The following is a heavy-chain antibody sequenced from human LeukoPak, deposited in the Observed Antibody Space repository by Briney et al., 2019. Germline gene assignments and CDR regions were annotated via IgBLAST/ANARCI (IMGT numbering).Heavy chain of an antibody. CDR1: GGTFSSYA. Sequence: SVKVSCKASGGTFSSYAISWVRQAPGQGLEWMGGIIPIFGTANYAQKFQGRVTITAGESTSTAYMELSSLRSEDTAVYYCARDPYSNYLYYFDYWGQGTLVTVSS. J-gene: IGHJ4*02. D-gene: IGHD4-11*01. CDR3: ARDPYSNYLYYFDY. CDR2: IIPIFGTA. V-gene: IGHV1-69*13.